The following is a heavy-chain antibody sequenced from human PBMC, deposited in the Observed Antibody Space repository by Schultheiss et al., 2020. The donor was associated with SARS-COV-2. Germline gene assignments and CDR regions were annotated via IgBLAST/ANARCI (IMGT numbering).Heavy chain of an antibody. CDR3: ARLFQPPYDAFDI. V-gene: IGHV1-2*02. CDR1: GYTFTGYY. Sequence: ASVKVSCKASGYTFTGYYRHWVRQAPGQGLEWMRWINPNSGGTNYTQKFQGRLTMTRDTSISTACMELSRQRSDDTAVYYCARLFQPPYDAFDIWGQGTMVTVSS. CDR2: INPNSGGT. D-gene: IGHD2-21*01. J-gene: IGHJ3*02.